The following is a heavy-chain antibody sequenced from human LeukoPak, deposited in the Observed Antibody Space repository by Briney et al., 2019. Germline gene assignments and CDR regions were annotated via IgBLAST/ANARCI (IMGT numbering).Heavy chain of an antibody. CDR1: GDSISSYS. D-gene: IGHD6-13*01. CDR3: ARLINRPIAATGTGPFDH. Sequence: SETLSLTCTVSGDSISSYSWSWIRQPAGKGLEWIGRLYTSGSTNYNPSLKNRVTMSVHRSKNQFSLGLSSVTAADTAVYYCARLINRPIAATGTGPFDHWGQGTLVTVSS. J-gene: IGHJ4*02. CDR2: LYTSGST. V-gene: IGHV4-4*07.